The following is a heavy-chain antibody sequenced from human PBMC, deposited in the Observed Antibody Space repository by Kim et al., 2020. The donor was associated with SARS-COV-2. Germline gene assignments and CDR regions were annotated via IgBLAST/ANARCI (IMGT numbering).Heavy chain of an antibody. J-gene: IGHJ4*02. CDR3: ARVFGDI. V-gene: IGHV4-31*03. D-gene: IGHD3-10*02. Sequence: SETLSLTCTVSGDSVSRSGFYWSWIRQRPGKGLEWIGYIYHSGSTYYNESLASRTTMSIDTSKNQFSLKLNFVTAADTAIYYCARVFGDIWGQGALVTVS. CDR1: GDSVSRSGFY. CDR2: IYHSGST.